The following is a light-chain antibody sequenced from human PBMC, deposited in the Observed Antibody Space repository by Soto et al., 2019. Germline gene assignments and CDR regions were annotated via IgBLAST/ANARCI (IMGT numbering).Light chain of an antibody. CDR2: GAS. V-gene: IGKV1-27*01. Sequence: DIQMTQSPSSLSASVGDRVTITCRASQAISNYLAWYQQKPGKVPKVLIYGASTLQSGVPARFSGSGSGTAFTLTISSLQPEDVGTYYCQKYNNAPFTFGPGTKVDIK. J-gene: IGKJ3*01. CDR3: QKYNNAPFT. CDR1: QAISNY.